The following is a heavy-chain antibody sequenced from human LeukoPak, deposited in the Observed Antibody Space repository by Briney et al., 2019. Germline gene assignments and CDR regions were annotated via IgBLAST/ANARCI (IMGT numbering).Heavy chain of an antibody. J-gene: IGHJ4*02. D-gene: IGHD2-21*01. V-gene: IGHV3-48*01. CDR3: ARAGHADSFDY. CDR1: GFTLSSYS. Sequence: GGSLRLSCAASGFTLSSYSMNWVLQAPGKGLEWVSYISTTSRTIHYADSVKGRFTISRDNAKNSLYLQMNSLRAEDTAVYYCARAGHADSFDYWGQAALVTVCS. CDR2: ISTTSRTI.